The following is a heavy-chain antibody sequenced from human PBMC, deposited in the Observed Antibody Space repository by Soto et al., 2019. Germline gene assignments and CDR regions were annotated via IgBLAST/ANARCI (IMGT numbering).Heavy chain of an antibody. Sequence: QVQLVESGGGVVQPGRSLRLSCAASGFTFSSYAMHWVRQAPGKGLEWVAVISYDGSNKYYADSVKGRFTISRDNSKNTLYLQMNSLRAEDTAVYYCAREGRTRPFDPWGQGTLVTVSS. CDR2: ISYDGSNK. CDR3: AREGRTRPFDP. CDR1: GFTFSSYA. V-gene: IGHV3-30-3*01. J-gene: IGHJ5*02.